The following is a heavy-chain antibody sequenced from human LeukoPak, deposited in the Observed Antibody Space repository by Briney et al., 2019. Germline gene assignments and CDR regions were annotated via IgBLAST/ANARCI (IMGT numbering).Heavy chain of an antibody. CDR2: ISGSGGER. V-gene: IGHV3-23*01. CDR3: ARHGTWADLSLDY. CDR1: GFAFSIYA. D-gene: IGHD1-26*01. J-gene: IGHJ4*02. Sequence: PGGSLRLSCVASGFAFSIYAMSWVRQAPGKGLEWVSVISGSGGERHYADSMKGRFTISRDNSENTVYLQMNSLRVEDTAVYYCARHGTWADLSLDYWDQGSLVTVSS.